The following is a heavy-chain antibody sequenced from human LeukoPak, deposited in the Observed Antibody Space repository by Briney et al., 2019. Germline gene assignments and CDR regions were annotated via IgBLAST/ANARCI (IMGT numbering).Heavy chain of an antibody. CDR3: AREMFPQFPSDTWATTDY. J-gene: IGHJ4*02. CDR2: ISYDGSNK. D-gene: IGHD1-14*01. CDR1: GFTFSNYA. Sequence: PGGSLRLSCAASGFTFSNYAMHWVRQAPGKGLEWVAVISYDGSNKYYADSVKGRFTISRDNAKNSLYLQMNSLRAEDTAVYYCAREMFPQFPSDTWATTDYWGQGTLVTVSS. V-gene: IGHV3-30*04.